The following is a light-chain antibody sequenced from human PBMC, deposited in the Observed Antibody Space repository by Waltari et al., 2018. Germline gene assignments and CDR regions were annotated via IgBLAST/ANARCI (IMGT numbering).Light chain of an antibody. Sequence: QCALTPPASVSGSPGQSITISCTGTRRDVGSYNLFSWYQQHPGKAPKLMIYEASKRPSGVSNRFSGSKSGNTASLTISGLQAEDEADYYCSSYAGNCNLVVFGGGTKLTVL. J-gene: IGLJ2*01. V-gene: IGLV2-23*01. CDR3: SSYAGNCNLVV. CDR2: EAS. CDR1: RRDVGSYNL.